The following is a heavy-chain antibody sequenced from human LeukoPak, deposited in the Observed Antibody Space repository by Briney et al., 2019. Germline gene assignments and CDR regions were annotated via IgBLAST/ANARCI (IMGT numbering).Heavy chain of an antibody. CDR3: SRGLDSRKLGY. V-gene: IGHV4-4*07. Sequence: SETLSLTCTVSGGSISSYYWSWIRQPAGKGLEWIGRIYTSGSTNYNPSLKSRVTMSVDTSKNQFSLKLSSVTAADTAVYFCSRGLDSRKLGYWGQGTLVTVSS. CDR2: IYTSGST. CDR1: GGSISSYY. J-gene: IGHJ4*02. D-gene: IGHD3-22*01.